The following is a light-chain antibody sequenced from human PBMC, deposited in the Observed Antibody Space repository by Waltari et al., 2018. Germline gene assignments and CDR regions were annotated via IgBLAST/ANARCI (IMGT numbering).Light chain of an antibody. J-gene: IGLJ2*01. CDR1: SSNIGAGYD. Sequence: QSVLTQPPSVSGAPGQRVTISCTGSSSNIGAGYDVHWYQQFLGTAPKLLIYHNSNRPSGVPDRFSGSKSGTSASLAITGLLAEDEADYYCQSFDSSLNAVLFGGGTKLTVL. V-gene: IGLV1-40*01. CDR3: QSFDSSLNAVL. CDR2: HNS.